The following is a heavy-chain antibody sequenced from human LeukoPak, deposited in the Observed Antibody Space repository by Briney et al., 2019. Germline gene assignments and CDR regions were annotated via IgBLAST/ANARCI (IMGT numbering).Heavy chain of an antibody. D-gene: IGHD3-3*01. CDR3: AKDGAGYITIFGVVIMGGYFDY. V-gene: IGHV3-7*03. J-gene: IGHJ4*02. CDR1: GFSFSTYW. CDR2: IKKDGSEE. Sequence: GGSLRLSCAASGFSFSTYWMSWVRQAPGKGLEWVANIKKDGSEEYYVDSVKGRFTISRDNAKNSLYLQMNSLRAEDTAVYYCAKDGAGYITIFGVVIMGGYFDYWGQGTLVTVSS.